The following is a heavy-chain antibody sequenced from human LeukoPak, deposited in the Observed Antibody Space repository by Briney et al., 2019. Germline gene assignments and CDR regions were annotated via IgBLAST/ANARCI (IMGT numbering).Heavy chain of an antibody. V-gene: IGHV4-4*02. CDR1: GGSISSSNW. D-gene: IGHD5-12*01. CDR2: IYHSGST. Sequence: SETLSLTCAVSGGSISSSNWWSWVRQPPGKGLEWIGEIYHSGSTNYNPSLKSRVTISVDTSKNQFSLKLSSVTAADTAVYYCAREDIVATFSAYWGQGTLVTVSS. CDR3: AREDIVATFSAY. J-gene: IGHJ4*02.